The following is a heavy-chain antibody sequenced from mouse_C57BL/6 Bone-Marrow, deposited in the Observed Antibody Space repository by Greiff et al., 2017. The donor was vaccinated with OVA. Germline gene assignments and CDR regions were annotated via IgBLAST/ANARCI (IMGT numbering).Heavy chain of an antibody. CDR2: ISSGSSTI. D-gene: IGHD1-1*01. CDR1: GFTFSDYG. Sequence: EVKLVESGGGLVKPGGSLKLSCAASGFTFSDYGMHWVRRAPEKGLEWVAYISSGSSTIYYADTVKGRFTISRDNAKNTLFLQMTSLRSEDTAMYYCARPTTVAWYYFDYWGQGTTLTVSS. CDR3: ARPTTVAWYYFDY. J-gene: IGHJ2*01. V-gene: IGHV5-17*01.